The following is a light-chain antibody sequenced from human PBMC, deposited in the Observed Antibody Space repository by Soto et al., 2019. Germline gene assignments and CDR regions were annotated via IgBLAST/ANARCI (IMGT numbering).Light chain of an antibody. J-gene: IGLJ1*01. Sequence: QSALTQPASVSGSPGQSITISCTGSNSDIGRYDHVSWYQHHPGRAPKLLISEVTKRPSGISDRFSGSKSGYTASLTISGLQAEDEADYYCNSHTSGDFRVFGTGTKLTVL. CDR3: NSHTSGDFRV. CDR1: NSDIGRYDH. V-gene: IGLV2-14*01. CDR2: EVT.